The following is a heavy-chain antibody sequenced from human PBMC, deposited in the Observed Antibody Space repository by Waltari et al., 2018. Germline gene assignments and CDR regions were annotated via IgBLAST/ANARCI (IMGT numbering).Heavy chain of an antibody. CDR1: EFTFSSYA. D-gene: IGHD6-13*01. Sequence: EVQLLESGGGLVQPGGSLRLSCAASEFTFSSYAISWVRQAPGKGLEWVSGISGSGGSIYYVDSVKGRFTISRDNSKNTLYLQMNSLRDEDTAVYYCAKHTTWEIRSSRLGYFDCWGQGTLVTISS. J-gene: IGHJ4*02. V-gene: IGHV3-23*01. CDR2: ISGSGGSI. CDR3: AKHTTWEIRSSRLGYFDC.